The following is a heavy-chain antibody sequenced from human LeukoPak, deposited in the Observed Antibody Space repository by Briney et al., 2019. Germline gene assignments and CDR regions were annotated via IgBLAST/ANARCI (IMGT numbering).Heavy chain of an antibody. CDR2: ISGSGSTI. CDR3: AREWVWYFDY. CDR1: GFTFSSYG. J-gene: IGHJ4*02. V-gene: IGHV3-48*04. D-gene: IGHD1-26*01. Sequence: GGSLRLSCAASGFTFSSYGMSWVRQAPGKGLEWVSAISGSGSTIYYADSVKGRFTISRDNAKNSLYLQMNSLRAEDTAVYYCAREWVWYFDYWGQGTLVTVSS.